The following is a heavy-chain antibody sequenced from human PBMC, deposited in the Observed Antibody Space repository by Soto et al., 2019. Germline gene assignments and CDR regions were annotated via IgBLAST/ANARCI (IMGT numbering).Heavy chain of an antibody. V-gene: IGHV1-18*01. J-gene: IGHJ4*02. CDR2: ISAYNGNT. CDR1: GYTFTSYG. Sequence: QVQLVQSGAEVKKPGASVKVSCKASGYTFTSYGISWVRQAPGQGLEWMGWISAYNGNTNYAQKLQGRLTRTTDTSKSTAYMEVRSLRSDDTAVYYCAREREYSGTETFVYWGQGTLVTVSS. CDR3: AREREYSGTETFVY. D-gene: IGHD5-12*01.